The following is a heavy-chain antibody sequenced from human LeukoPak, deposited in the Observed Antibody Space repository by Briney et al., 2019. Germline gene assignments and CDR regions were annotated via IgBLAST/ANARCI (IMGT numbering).Heavy chain of an antibody. CDR1: GGSISSYY. CDR2: IYYSGST. D-gene: IGHD3-10*01. Sequence: SSETLSLTCTVYGGSISSYYWSWIRQPPGKGLEWIGYIYYSGSTNYNPSLKSRVTISVDTSKNQFSLKLSSVTAADTAVYYCARYATMVRGVTPYFDYWGQGTLVTVSS. J-gene: IGHJ4*02. CDR3: ARYATMVRGVTPYFDY. V-gene: IGHV4-59*01.